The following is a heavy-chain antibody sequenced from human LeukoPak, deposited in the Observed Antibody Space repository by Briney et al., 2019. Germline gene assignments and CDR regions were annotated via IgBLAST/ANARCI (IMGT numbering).Heavy chain of an antibody. J-gene: IGHJ4*02. V-gene: IGHV4-31*03. CDR1: GGSISSGGYY. CDR2: IYYSGST. Sequence: SETLSLTCTVSGGSISSGGYYWSWIRQHPGKGLEWIGYIYYSGSTYYNPSLKSRVTISVDTSKNQFSLKLSSVTAADTAVYYCARVPYDFWSGYYTDGIDYWGQGTLVTVSS. D-gene: IGHD3-3*01. CDR3: ARVPYDFWSGYYTDGIDY.